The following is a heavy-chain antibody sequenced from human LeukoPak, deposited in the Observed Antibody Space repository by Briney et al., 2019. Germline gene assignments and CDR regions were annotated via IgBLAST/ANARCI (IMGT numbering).Heavy chain of an antibody. CDR1: GFTFGSYA. V-gene: IGHV3-23*01. CDR2: ITASGGST. CDR3: AKVPYGDYYFEN. J-gene: IGHJ4*02. Sequence: GGSLRLSCAVSGFTFGSYAMTWVRQTPGKGLEWVSAITASGGSTYYADSVKGRFTISRDNSKNTLYLQVNSLRAEDTAVYYCAKVPYGDYYFENWGQGTLVTVSS. D-gene: IGHD4-17*01.